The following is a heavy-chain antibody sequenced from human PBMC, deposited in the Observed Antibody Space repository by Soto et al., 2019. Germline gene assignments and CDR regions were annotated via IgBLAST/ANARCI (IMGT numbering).Heavy chain of an antibody. V-gene: IGHV4-34*01. Sequence: QVQLQQWGAGLLKPSETLSLTCAVYGGSFSGGSFSDYYWSWIRQPPGKGLEWIGELNHSRSPNYRPYLQSRVTLSVATSKTQFSLNLSAVTAADTAVYYCGIGKRDFGGSWFDYWGQGNLVTVSS. CDR3: GIGKRDFGGSWFDY. CDR1: GGSFSGGSFSDYY. D-gene: IGHD3-16*01. CDR2: LNHSRSP. J-gene: IGHJ4*02.